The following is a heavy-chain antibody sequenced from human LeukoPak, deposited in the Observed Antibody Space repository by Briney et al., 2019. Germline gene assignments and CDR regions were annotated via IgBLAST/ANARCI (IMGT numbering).Heavy chain of an antibody. CDR1: GYTFTNYY. CDR3: ARERRAWGEDF. D-gene: IGHD3-16*01. CDR2: INPNGGST. Sequence: GASVKVSCKASGYTFTNYYIHWVRQAPGQRLEWVGLINPNGGSTGYAQKFQGRVTVTTDTSTSTVYMELNSLGSEDTAVYYCARERRAWGEDFWGQGTLVTVS. J-gene: IGHJ4*02. V-gene: IGHV1-46*01.